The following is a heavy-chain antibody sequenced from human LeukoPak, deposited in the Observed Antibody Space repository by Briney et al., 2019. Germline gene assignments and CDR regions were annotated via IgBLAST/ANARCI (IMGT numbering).Heavy chain of an antibody. J-gene: IGHJ4*01. CDR1: GFTFSTYA. Sequence: GGSLRLSCAASGFTFSTYAMHWVRQAPGKGLEWVAVTSSDGTVKYYPDSVKGRFTVSRDNSKNPLYLQVNSLRPEDTGVYYCARDPVPAAARHFDYWGQGTLVTVSS. V-gene: IGHV3-30-3*01. CDR2: TSSDGTVK. D-gene: IGHD2-2*01. CDR3: ARDPVPAAARHFDY.